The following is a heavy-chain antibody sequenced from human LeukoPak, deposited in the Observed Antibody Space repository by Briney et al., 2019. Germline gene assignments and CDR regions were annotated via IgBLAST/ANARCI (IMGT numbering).Heavy chain of an antibody. D-gene: IGHD2-2*01. V-gene: IGHV5-51*01. CDR1: GYSFTSYW. J-gene: IGHJ3*02. CDR2: IYPGDSDT. Sequence: GESLKISCMGSGYSFTSYWIGWVRQMPGKGLAWMGIIYPGDSDTRYSPSFQGQVTISADKSISTAYLQWSSLEASDTAMYYCARQGASDCSSTSCHDSGAFDIWGQGTMVTVSS. CDR3: ARQGASDCSSTSCHDSGAFDI.